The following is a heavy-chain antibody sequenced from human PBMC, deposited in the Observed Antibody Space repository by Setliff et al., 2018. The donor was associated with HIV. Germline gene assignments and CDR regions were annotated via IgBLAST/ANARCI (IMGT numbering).Heavy chain of an antibody. V-gene: IGHV3-48*04. CDR3: AKGQGYYDILTGYPYYFDS. D-gene: IGHD3-9*01. CDR2: ISTSTRTI. J-gene: IGHJ4*02. Sequence: QPGGSLRLSCAASGFTFSTYSMNWVRQAPGKGLEWISYISTSTRTIYYADSVKGRFTISRDNAKNSLYLQMNSLRAEDTALYYCAKGQGYYDILTGYPYYFDSWGQGTLVTVSS. CDR1: GFTFSTYS.